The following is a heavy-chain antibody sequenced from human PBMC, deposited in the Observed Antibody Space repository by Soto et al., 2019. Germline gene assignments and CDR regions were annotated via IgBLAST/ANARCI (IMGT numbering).Heavy chain of an antibody. V-gene: IGHV1-8*01. D-gene: IGHD1-26*01. J-gene: IGHJ4*02. CDR3: ARGVSAGVDY. CDR2: MQPSTGRT. CDR1: GYSFTSLD. Sequence: QVQLVQSGAEVREPGASVKVSCKASGYSFTSLDINWVRQTAGQGLEWMGWMQPSTGRTGYAQKFQGRVTMTRDTYLNTAYMELTTLTSDDTAFYYCARGVSAGVDYWGQGTLVTVSS.